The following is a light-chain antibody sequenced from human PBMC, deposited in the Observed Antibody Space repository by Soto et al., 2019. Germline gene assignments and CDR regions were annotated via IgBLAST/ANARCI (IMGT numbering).Light chain of an antibody. V-gene: IGKV3-11*01. CDR2: DAS. CDR1: QSVSSY. CDR3: QQYGNSPST. J-gene: IGKJ1*01. Sequence: EIVLTQSPATLSLSPVEIATLSCRASQSVSSYLAWYQQKPGQAPRLLIYDASNRATGIPARFSGSGSGTDFTLTISSLEPEDFAVYYCQQYGNSPSTFGQGTKVDIK.